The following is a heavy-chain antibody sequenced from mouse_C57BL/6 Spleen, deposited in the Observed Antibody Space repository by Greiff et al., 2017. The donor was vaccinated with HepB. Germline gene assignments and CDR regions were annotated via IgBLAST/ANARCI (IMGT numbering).Heavy chain of an antibody. Sequence: VQVVESGAELVKPGASVKLSCKASGYTFTSYWMHWVKQRPGRGLEWIGRIDPNSGGTKYNEKFKSKATLTVDKPSSTAYMQLSSLTSEDSAVYYCARSGDGLRYAMDYWGQGTSVTVSS. J-gene: IGHJ4*01. D-gene: IGHD2-3*01. CDR2: IDPNSGGT. CDR1: GYTFTSYW. V-gene: IGHV1-72*01. CDR3: ARSGDGLRYAMDY.